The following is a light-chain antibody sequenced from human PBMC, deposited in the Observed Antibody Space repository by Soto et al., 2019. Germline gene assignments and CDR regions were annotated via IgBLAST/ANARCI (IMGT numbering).Light chain of an antibody. CDR2: DAS. Sequence: EMVMTQSPATLSVSAGERATLSSRASQSVSILLAWYQQKPGQAPRLLIFDASNRAAGIPARFSGSGSGTDFTLTISTLEPEDFAVYYCQQRSNWPRTFGQGTKVDIK. CDR3: QQRSNWPRT. CDR1: QSVSIL. J-gene: IGKJ1*01. V-gene: IGKV3-11*01.